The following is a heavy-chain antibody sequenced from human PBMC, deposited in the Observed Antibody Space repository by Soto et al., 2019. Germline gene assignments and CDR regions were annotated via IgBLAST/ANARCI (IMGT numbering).Heavy chain of an antibody. D-gene: IGHD3-9*01. CDR1: GASIGGSTFY. CDR3: ARHRSYSDILTGYVDS. V-gene: IGHV4-39*01. Sequence: QLHLQESGPGLLKPSETLSLTCTVSGASIGGSTFYWGWIRQSPGRGLEGIGSIYHSGGTYYNPSLKSRITLSVDTSKNHFSLRLDSVTAADTALYFCARHRSYSDILTGYVDSWGQGAQVYVSP. CDR2: IYHSGGT. J-gene: IGHJ4*02.